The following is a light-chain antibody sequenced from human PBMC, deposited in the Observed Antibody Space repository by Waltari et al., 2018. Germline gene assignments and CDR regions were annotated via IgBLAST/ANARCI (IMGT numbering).Light chain of an antibody. V-gene: IGKV4-1*01. CDR2: WAS. J-gene: IGKJ3*01. CDR3: QQYYSPPPLFT. CDR1: QTLLDSSNNRNY. Sequence: DIVMTQSPDSLAVSLGERATINCKPSQTLLDSSNNRNYLAWYQQKPGQPPKLLIYWASSRESGVPDRFSGSGSGTDFTLTITSLQAEDVAVYYCQQYYSPPPLFTFGPGTKVDIK.